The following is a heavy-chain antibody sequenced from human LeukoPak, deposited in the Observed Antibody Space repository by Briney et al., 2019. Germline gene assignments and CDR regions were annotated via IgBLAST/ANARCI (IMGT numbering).Heavy chain of an antibody. CDR1: GGSFGGYY. D-gene: IGHD2-2*01. CDR3: ARGGKIVVVPAAKTYYYYYMDV. Sequence: SETLSLTCAVYGGSFGGYYWSWIRQPPGKGLEWIGEINHSGSTNYNPSLKSRVTISVDTSKNQFSLKLSSVTAADTAVYYCARGGKIVVVPAAKTYYYYYMDVWGKGTTVTVSS. V-gene: IGHV4-34*01. J-gene: IGHJ6*03. CDR2: INHSGST.